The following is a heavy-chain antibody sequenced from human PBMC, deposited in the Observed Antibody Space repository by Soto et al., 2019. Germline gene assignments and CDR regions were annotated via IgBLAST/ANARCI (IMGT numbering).Heavy chain of an antibody. CDR1: GGPSSNINSY. CDR2: IYHSVST. CDR3: AREDLGYCSRTSCYLIRFGFDS. V-gene: IGHV4-39*07. D-gene: IGHD2-2*01. Sequence: SETLSLTGPVSGGPSSNINSYWGWIRKPPGKGPEWIASIYHSVSTYYYRSLKSRVTISVDPSKNQFSLRLSSVTAADTAVYYCAREDLGYCSRTSCYLIRFGFDSWGHGTLVTVSS. J-gene: IGHJ5*01.